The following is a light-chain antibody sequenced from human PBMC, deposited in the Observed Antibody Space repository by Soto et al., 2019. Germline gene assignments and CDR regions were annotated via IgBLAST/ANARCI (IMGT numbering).Light chain of an antibody. V-gene: IGKV3-15*01. CDR3: QQYNNSPLT. Sequence: EIVMTKSPATLSVSPGERATLSCRASQSVSSNLAWYQQKPGQAPRLLIYVASTRATGIPARFSGSGSGTEFTLTISSLQSEDFVVYYCQQYNNSPLTFGQGTKVEIK. J-gene: IGKJ1*01. CDR2: VAS. CDR1: QSVSSN.